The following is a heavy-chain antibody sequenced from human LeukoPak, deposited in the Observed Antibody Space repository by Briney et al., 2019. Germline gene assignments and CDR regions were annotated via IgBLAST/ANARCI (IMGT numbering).Heavy chain of an antibody. Sequence: GGSLRLSCAASGFTFDDYAMHWVRQAPGKGLEWVSGISWNSGSIGYADSVKGRFTISRDNAKNSLYLQMNSLRAEDTALYYCAKGSERRHYDILTGYRTNPKDAFDIWGQGTMVTVSS. CDR1: GFTFDDYA. CDR3: AKGSERRHYDILTGYRTNPKDAFDI. J-gene: IGHJ3*02. V-gene: IGHV3-9*01. CDR2: ISWNSGSI. D-gene: IGHD3-9*01.